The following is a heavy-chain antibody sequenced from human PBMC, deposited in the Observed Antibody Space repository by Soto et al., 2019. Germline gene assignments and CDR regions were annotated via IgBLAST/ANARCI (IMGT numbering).Heavy chain of an antibody. V-gene: IGHV4-34*01. CDR2: INHSGST. CDR3: ARVTQPLLSGYYYYYMDV. D-gene: IGHD3-10*01. J-gene: IGHJ6*03. Sequence: SETLSLTCAVYGGSFSGYYWSWIRQPPGKGLEWIGEINHSGSTNYNPSLKSRVTISVDTSKNQFSLKPSSVTAADTAVYYCARVTQPLLSGYYYYYMDVWGKGTTVTVSS. CDR1: GGSFSGYY.